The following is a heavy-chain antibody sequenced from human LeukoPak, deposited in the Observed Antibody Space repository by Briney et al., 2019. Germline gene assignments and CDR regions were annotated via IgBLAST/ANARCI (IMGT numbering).Heavy chain of an antibody. D-gene: IGHD6-6*01. J-gene: IGHJ6*03. CDR3: ARNGDSSSFYYYYYMDV. Sequence: PSETLSLTCAVYGGSFSGYYWSWIRQPPGKGLEWIGEINGSGSTNYNPSLKSRVTVSVDTSKNQFSLKLSSVPAADTAVYYCARNGDSSSFYYYYYMDVWGKGTTVTVSS. CDR2: INGSGST. CDR1: GGSFSGYY. V-gene: IGHV4-34*01.